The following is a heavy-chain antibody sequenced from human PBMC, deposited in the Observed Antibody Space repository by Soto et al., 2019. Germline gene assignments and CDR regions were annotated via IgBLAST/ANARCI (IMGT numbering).Heavy chain of an antibody. D-gene: IGHD2-15*01. V-gene: IGHV3-23*01. CDR2: ISGGGDST. CDR1: GFTFSSYA. J-gene: IGHJ6*02. CDR3: AKWAYCSGGSCYYVRYGMDV. Sequence: GGSLRLSCAVSGFTFSSYAMSWVRQAPGKGLEWVSVISGGGDSTYYADSVKGRFTISRDNPKNTLFLQINSLRAEDTAVYYCAKWAYCSGGSCYYVRYGMDVWGQGTTVTVSS.